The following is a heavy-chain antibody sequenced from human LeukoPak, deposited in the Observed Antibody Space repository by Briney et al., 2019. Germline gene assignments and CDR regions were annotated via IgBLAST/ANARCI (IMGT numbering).Heavy chain of an antibody. J-gene: IGHJ4*02. CDR3: AKEDYYFDTSGYYGAADY. CDR2: LSGSGGTT. CDR1: GFTFSSYA. V-gene: IGHV3-23*01. Sequence: GGSLRLSCVASGFTFSSYAMTWVRQAPGKGLEWVSSLSGSGGTTYYADSVKGRFTISRDNSKNTLYLQMNSLRAEDTAVYYCAKEDYYFDTSGYYGAADYWGQGTLVTVSS. D-gene: IGHD3-22*01.